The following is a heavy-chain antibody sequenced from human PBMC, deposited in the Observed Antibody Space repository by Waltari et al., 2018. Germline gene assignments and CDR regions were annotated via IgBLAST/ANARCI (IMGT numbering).Heavy chain of an antibody. J-gene: IGHJ4*02. V-gene: IGHV3-7*01. Sequence: EVQLVESGGGLVQPGGSLRLSCAASGFPFSSFWMSWVRQAPGKGLEWVANIKQDGSEKYYGDSVKGRFTISRDNAKNSLYLQMNSLRAEDTAVYYCATEPYSSSYYFDYWGQGTLVTVSS. CDR3: ATEPYSSSYYFDY. CDR2: IKQDGSEK. D-gene: IGHD6-6*01. CDR1: GFPFSSFW.